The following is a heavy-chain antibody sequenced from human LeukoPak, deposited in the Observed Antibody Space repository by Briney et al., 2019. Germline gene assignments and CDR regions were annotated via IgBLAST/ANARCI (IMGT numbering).Heavy chain of an antibody. J-gene: IGHJ4*02. D-gene: IGHD1-26*01. CDR2: FIAYNGNT. V-gene: IGHV1-18*01. CDR1: GYTFTTYG. CDR3: ARGWGLPPGLFDY. Sequence: ASVKASCKASGYTFTTYGTSGGRQGPGQALEWMGGFIAYNGNTNYAQKLQGRFTITTDTSTSTAHRGGASRRPGATAVNYGARGWGLPPGLFDYWGQGTLVTVSS.